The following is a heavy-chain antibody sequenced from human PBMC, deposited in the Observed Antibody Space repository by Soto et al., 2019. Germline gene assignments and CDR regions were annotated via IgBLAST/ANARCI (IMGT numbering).Heavy chain of an antibody. CDR1: GFTFSSYR. D-gene: IGHD3-3*01. V-gene: IGHV3-7*05. CDR2: IKQDGSEK. Sequence: GGSLRLSCAASGFTFSSYRMSWVRQAPGKGLEWVANIKQDGSEKYYVDSVKGRFTISRDNAKNSLYLQMNSLRAEDTAVYYCARDRASSGQQYYDFWSGYFGRYYFDYWGQGTLVTVSS. CDR3: ARDRASSGQQYYDFWSGYFGRYYFDY. J-gene: IGHJ4*02.